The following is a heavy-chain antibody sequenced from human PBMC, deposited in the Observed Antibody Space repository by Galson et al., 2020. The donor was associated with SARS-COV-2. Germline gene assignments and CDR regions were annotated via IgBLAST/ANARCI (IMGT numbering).Heavy chain of an antibody. CDR1: GGSISSGGYY. CDR2: IYYSGST. J-gene: IGHJ6*02. V-gene: IGHV4-31*03. CDR3: ARAFEAYCRDV. Sequence: SETLSLTCTVSGGSISSGGYYWSWIRQHPGKGLEWIGYIYYSGSTYYNPSLKSRVTISVDTSKNQSSLKLSSVTAADTAVYYCARAFEAYCRDVWGQGTTVTVSS.